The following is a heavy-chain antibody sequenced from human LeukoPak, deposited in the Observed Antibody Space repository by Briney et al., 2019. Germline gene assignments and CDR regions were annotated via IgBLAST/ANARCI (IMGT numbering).Heavy chain of an antibody. V-gene: IGHV3-21*01. Sequence: PGGSLRLSCAASGFTFSSYSMNWVRQAPGKGLEWVSSISSSSSYIYYADSVKGRFTISRDNAKNSLYLQMNSLRAEDTAVYYCARDQSLRWELPSGAFDIWGQGTMVTVSS. CDR3: ARDQSLRWELPSGAFDI. CDR1: GFTFSSYS. CDR2: ISSSSSYI. D-gene: IGHD1-26*01. J-gene: IGHJ3*02.